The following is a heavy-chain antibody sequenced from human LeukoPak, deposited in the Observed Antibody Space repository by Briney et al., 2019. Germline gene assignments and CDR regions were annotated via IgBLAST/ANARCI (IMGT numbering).Heavy chain of an antibody. CDR2: ISAYNGNT. D-gene: IGHD3-10*01. CDR3: ARVLLWSGELSTDAFDI. Sequence: GASVNVSCKASVYTFTSYGISWVRQAPGQGLEWMGWISAYNGNTNYAQKLQGRVTMTTDTSTSTAYMELRSLRSDDTAVYYCARVLLWSGELSTDAFDIWGQGTMVTVSS. V-gene: IGHV1-18*01. CDR1: VYTFTSYG. J-gene: IGHJ3*02.